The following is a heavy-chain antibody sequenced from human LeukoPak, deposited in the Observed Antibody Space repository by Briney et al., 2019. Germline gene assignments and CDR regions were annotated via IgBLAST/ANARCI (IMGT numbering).Heavy chain of an antibody. Sequence: PSETLSLTSAVSGDSFSSHYWTWIRQPPGKGLEWIGYISYIGSTNYNPSLKSRVTISIDTSKNQFSLKLSSVTAADTAVYYCARDLVTVTKGFDIWGQGTMVSVSS. J-gene: IGHJ3*02. CDR2: ISYIGST. V-gene: IGHV4-59*11. CDR3: ARDLVTVTKGFDI. D-gene: IGHD4-11*01. CDR1: GDSFSSHY.